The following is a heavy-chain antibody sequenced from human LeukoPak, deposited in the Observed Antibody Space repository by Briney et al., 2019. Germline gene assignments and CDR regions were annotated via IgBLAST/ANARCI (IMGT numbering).Heavy chain of an antibody. Sequence: GGSLRLSCAASGFTFSSYWMSWVRQAPGQGLEWMGWISAYNGNTNYAQKLQGRVTMTTDTSTSTAYMELRSLRSDDTAVYYCARDDGVGRYSPNWFDPWGQGTLVTVSS. CDR2: ISAYNGNT. J-gene: IGHJ5*02. D-gene: IGHD2-21*01. CDR3: ARDDGVGRYSPNWFDP. CDR1: GFTFSSYW. V-gene: IGHV1-18*01.